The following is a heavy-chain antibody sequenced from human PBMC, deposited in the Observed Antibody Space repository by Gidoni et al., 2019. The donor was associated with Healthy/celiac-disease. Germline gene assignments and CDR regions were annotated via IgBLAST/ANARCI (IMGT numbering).Heavy chain of an antibody. V-gene: IGHV3-13*01. CDR2: IGTAGDT. CDR1: GFTFSSYD. CDR3: ARGCYYYYMDV. J-gene: IGHJ6*03. Sequence: EVQLVESGGGLVQPGGSMRLSCAASGFTFSSYDMHWVRQATGKGLELVSAIGTAGDTYYPGSVKGRFTISRENAKNSLYLQMNSLRAGDTAVYYCARGCYYYYMDVWGKGTTVTVSS.